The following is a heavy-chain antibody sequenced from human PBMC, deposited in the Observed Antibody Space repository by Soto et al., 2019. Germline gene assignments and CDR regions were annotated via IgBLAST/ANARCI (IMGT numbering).Heavy chain of an antibody. CDR2: IIPIFGTA. V-gene: IGHV1-69*12. J-gene: IGHJ6*04. CDR1: GGTFSSYA. CDR3: ARVRCSGGSCYPLGYGMDV. Sequence: QVQLVQSGAEVKKPGSSVKVACKASGGTFSSYAISWVRQAPGQGLEWMGGIIPIFGTANYAQKFQARVTSTADESTSTADMERSSLRSEDTAVYYCARVRCSGGSCYPLGYGMDVWGEGTTVTVSS. D-gene: IGHD2-15*01.